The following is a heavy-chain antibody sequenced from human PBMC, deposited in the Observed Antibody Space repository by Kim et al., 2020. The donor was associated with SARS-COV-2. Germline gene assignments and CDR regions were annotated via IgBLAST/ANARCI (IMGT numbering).Heavy chain of an antibody. Sequence: ASVKVSCKSSGGTFNTYSISWVRQAPGQGLEWMGGIIPILPTPDYAQQFQGRVTITADESTSMAYMELSSLKSEDTAVYYCARRAYSNNQVEYFYYAMDVWGQGTTVTVSS. D-gene: IGHD6-13*01. CDR2: IIPILPTP. V-gene: IGHV1-69*13. J-gene: IGHJ6*02. CDR3: ARRAYSNNQVEYFYYAMDV. CDR1: GGTFNTYS.